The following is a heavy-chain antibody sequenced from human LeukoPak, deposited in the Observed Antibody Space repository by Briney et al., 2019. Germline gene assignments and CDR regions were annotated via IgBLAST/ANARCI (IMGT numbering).Heavy chain of an antibody. V-gene: IGHV3-66*01. J-gene: IGHJ3*02. CDR2: IYAGGDT. CDR1: GFTVSDKY. CDR3: TGLTGGGIQGAFDI. D-gene: IGHD3-16*01. Sequence: PGGSLRLSCAASGFTVSDKYMTWVRQHPGKGLEWVSIIYAGGDTYNTDSVKVRFTISRDNSKNTLYLQMNSLRVEDTAVFYCTGLTGGGIQGAFDIWGQGTMVTVSS.